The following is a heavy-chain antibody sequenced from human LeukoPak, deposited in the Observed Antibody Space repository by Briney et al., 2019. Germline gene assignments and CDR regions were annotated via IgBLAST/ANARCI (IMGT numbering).Heavy chain of an antibody. CDR3: ARDPSGRYYLDY. CDR1: GFTVSSNY. V-gene: IGHV3-33*08. J-gene: IGHJ4*02. D-gene: IGHD3-10*01. CDR2: IWFDGSYK. Sequence: GGSLRLSCAASGFTVSSNYMSWVRQAPGKGLEWVAVIWFDGSYKYYADSVKGRFTISRDNSKNTLYLQMNSLRAEDTAVYYCARDPSGRYYLDYWGQGTLVTVSS.